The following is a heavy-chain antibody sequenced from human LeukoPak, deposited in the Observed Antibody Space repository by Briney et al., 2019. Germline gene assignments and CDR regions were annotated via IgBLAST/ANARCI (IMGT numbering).Heavy chain of an antibody. D-gene: IGHD3-10*01. CDR3: ASETGSGSRRDY. Sequence: GGSLRLSCAASGFTFSSYSMNWVPQAPGKGLEWVSSISSSSSYIYYADSVKGRFTISRDNAKNSLYLQMNSLRAEDTAVYYCASETGSGSRRDYWGQGTLVTVSS. V-gene: IGHV3-21*01. CDR1: GFTFSSYS. J-gene: IGHJ4*02. CDR2: ISSSSSYI.